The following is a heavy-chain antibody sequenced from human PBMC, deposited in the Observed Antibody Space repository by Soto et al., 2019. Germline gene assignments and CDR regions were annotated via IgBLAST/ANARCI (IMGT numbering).Heavy chain of an antibody. V-gene: IGHV1-8*01. CDR2: MNPNSGYT. CDR3: ARRVVDSSDTSGFYTFDY. J-gene: IGHJ4*02. CDR1: GYTFASHE. D-gene: IGHD3-22*01. Sequence: ASVKVSCKASGYTFASHEINWVRQAAGQGFEWMGWMNPNSGYTGYAQRFQGRVTMTRKTSINTAFMELSSLRSEDSAVYYCARRVVDSSDTSGFYTFDYWGQGTLVTVSS.